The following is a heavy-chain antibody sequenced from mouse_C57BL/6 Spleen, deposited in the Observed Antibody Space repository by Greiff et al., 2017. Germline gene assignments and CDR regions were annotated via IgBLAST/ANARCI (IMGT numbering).Heavy chain of an antibody. J-gene: IGHJ2*01. Sequence: QVQLQQSGPELVKPGASVKISCKASGYAFSSSWMNWVKQRPGKGLEWIGRIYPGDGDPNYNGKFKGKATLTADKSSSTAYMQLSSLTSEDSAVYFCAREGALTGVYYFDYWGQGTTLTVSS. CDR2: IYPGDGDP. CDR3: AREGALTGVYYFDY. D-gene: IGHD4-1*01. V-gene: IGHV1-82*01. CDR1: GYAFSSSW.